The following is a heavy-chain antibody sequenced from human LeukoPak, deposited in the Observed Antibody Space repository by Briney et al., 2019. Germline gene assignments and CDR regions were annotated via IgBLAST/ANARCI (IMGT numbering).Heavy chain of an antibody. CDR2: ISSSGSTI. Sequence: PGGSLRLSCAASGFTFSSYEMNWVRQAPGKGLEWVSYISSSGSTIYYAGSVKGRFTISRDNAKNSLYLQMNSLRAEDTAVYYCARDREEYDYWGQGTLVTVSS. D-gene: IGHD3-10*01. CDR1: GFTFSSYE. CDR3: ARDREEYDY. V-gene: IGHV3-48*03. J-gene: IGHJ4*02.